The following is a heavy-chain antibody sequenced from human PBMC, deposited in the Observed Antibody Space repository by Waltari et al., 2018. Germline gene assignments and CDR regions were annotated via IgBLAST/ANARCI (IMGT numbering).Heavy chain of an antibody. V-gene: IGHV3-23*01. CDR1: GLTFSKYA. D-gene: IGHD3-3*01. CDR3: AKLGALLLRPNY. Sequence: EVQLFESGGGLVQPGGSLRLSCAAPGLTFSKYAMSWVRQTPGRGLGWVSSISGSGNFTHYADSVKGRFTISRDNSGNTLFLQMNSLRGDDTALYYCAKLGALLLRPNYWGQGTLVIVSS. CDR2: ISGSGNFT. J-gene: IGHJ4*02.